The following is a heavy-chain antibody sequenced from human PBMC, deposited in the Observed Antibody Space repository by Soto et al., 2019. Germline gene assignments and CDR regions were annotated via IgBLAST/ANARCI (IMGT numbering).Heavy chain of an antibody. CDR1: GGSMSSSNW. Sequence: QVQLQESGPGLVKPSGTLSLTCTVSGGSMSSSNWWNWVRQSPGKGLEWIGEAHHSGRTNYNPSPKSRVTISVDKSKNHFSLKLSSETAADTAVYYCARSEATGLDYWGQGTLVTVSS. D-gene: IGHD1-26*01. V-gene: IGHV4-4*02. CDR3: ARSEATGLDY. CDR2: AHHSGRT. J-gene: IGHJ4*02.